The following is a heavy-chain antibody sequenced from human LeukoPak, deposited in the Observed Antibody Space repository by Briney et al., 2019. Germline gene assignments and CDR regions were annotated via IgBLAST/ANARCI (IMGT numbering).Heavy chain of an antibody. CDR3: ARESGKFDY. Sequence: GGSLRLSCVASGLPIGDFAMHWVRQAPGQGLEWVSLISGDGVSTFFTDSVKGRFSISRDNSKNSLFLEMSSLRTEDTAVYYCARESGKFDYWGQGTLVAVSS. CDR2: ISGDGVST. J-gene: IGHJ4*02. V-gene: IGHV3-43*02. CDR1: GLPIGDFA.